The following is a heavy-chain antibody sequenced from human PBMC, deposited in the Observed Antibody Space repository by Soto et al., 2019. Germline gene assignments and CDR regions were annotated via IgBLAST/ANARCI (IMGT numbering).Heavy chain of an antibody. CDR1: GFTVSSNY. D-gene: IGHD6-6*01. CDR2: IYSGGST. CDR3: ARDRYRSSSGFDY. Sequence: PGGSLRLSCAASGFTVSSNYMSWVRQAPGQGLEWVSVIYSGGSTYYADSVKGRFTISRDNSKNTLYLQMNSLRAEDTAVYYCARDRYRSSSGFDYWGQGTLVTVSS. J-gene: IGHJ4*02. V-gene: IGHV3-53*01.